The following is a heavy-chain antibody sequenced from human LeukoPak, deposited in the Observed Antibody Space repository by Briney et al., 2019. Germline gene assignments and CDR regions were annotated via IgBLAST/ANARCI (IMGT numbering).Heavy chain of an antibody. V-gene: IGHV4-30-4*01. CDR2: IYYSGST. CDR1: GGSISSGDYY. D-gene: IGHD3-16*01. CDR3: VRDPGYGTDNRYFDL. J-gene: IGHJ2*01. Sequence: PSETLSLTCTVSGGSISSGDYYWSWIRQPPGKGLEWIGYIYYSGSTYYTPSLRGRVTISVDTSKNQFSLNLSSVTAADTAVYYCVRDPGYGTDNRYFDLWGRGTLVTVSS.